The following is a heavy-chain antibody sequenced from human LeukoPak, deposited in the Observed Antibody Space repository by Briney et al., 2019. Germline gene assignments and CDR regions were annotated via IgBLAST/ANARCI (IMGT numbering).Heavy chain of an antibody. CDR2: IYYSGST. J-gene: IGHJ4*02. CDR3: ARVRKGVYYDILTGATYYFDY. CDR1: GGSISSYH. V-gene: IGHV4-59*12. Sequence: PSETLSLTCTVSGGSISSYHWSWIRQPPGKGLEWIGYIYYSGSTYYNPSLKSRVTISVDTSKNQFSLKLSSVTAADTAVYYCARVRKGVYYDILTGATYYFDYWGQGTLVTVSS. D-gene: IGHD3-9*01.